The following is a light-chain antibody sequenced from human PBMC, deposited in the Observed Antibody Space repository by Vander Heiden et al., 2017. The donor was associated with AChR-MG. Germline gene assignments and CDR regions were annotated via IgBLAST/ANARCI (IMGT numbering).Light chain of an antibody. Sequence: QSVLTQPPSASGTPGHRVTISCSGSSSNIGSNTVNWYQQLPGTAPKLLNYSNNQRPSGVPDRFSGSKSGTSASLAISGLQSEDEADYYCAAWDDSLNVVFGGGTKLTVL. CDR1: SSNIGSNT. J-gene: IGLJ2*01. CDR2: SNN. V-gene: IGLV1-44*01. CDR3: AAWDDSLNVV.